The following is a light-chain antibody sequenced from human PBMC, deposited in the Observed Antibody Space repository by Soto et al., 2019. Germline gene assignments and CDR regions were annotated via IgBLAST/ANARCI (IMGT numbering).Light chain of an antibody. V-gene: IGLV1-44*01. CDR2: SNN. Sequence: SVLPKPPSGSGTPGQRVTISCSGSSSNIGSNTVNWYQQLPGTAPKLLIYSNNQRPSGVPDRFSGSKSGTSASLAISGLQSEDEADYYCAAWDDSLNGYVFGTGTKVTVL. J-gene: IGLJ1*01. CDR1: SSNIGSNT. CDR3: AAWDDSLNGYV.